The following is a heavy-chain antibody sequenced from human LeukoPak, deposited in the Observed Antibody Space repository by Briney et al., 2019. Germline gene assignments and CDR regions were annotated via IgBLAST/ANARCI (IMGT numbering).Heavy chain of an antibody. Sequence: KPSENLSLTCNVSGASIRSGRNYWGWIRQSPGKGLEWIGSIYYSGSSSYNPSLQSRVSISVDTSKNHISLKVFSLTAADTALYYCARHVSGSAMMHYFDYWGQGNLVTVSS. V-gene: IGHV4-39*01. CDR2: IYYSGSS. CDR3: ARHVSGSAMMHYFDY. D-gene: IGHD5-18*01. J-gene: IGHJ4*02. CDR1: GASIRSGRNY.